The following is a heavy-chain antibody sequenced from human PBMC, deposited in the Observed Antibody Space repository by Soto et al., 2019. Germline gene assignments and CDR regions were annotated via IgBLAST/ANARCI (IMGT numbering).Heavy chain of an antibody. D-gene: IGHD2-2*01. CDR1: KFIFSEYY. V-gene: IGHV3-11*06. CDR2: ISSGSSYT. CDR3: ARQGACSSTSCPAYYYYYAMDV. J-gene: IGHJ6*01. Sequence: VQLVESGGGLVKPGGSLRLSCAASKFIFSEYYMSWIRQAPGKGLEWVSYISSGSSYTNYADSVKGRFTISRDNAKNSLYLKMNSLRAEDTAVYFCARQGACSSTSCPAYYYYYAMDVWGQGTTVTVSS.